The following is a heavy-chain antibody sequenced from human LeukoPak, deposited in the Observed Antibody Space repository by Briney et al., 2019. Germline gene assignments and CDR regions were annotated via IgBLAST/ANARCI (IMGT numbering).Heavy chain of an antibody. CDR2: IWYDGSNK. J-gene: IGHJ6*02. Sequence: GRSLRLSCAASGFTFSSYGMHWVRQAPGKGLEWVAVIWYDGSNKYYADSVKGRFTISRDNSKNTLYLQMNSLRAEDTAVYYCARGFLEWLLSYGMDVWGQGTTVTVSS. D-gene: IGHD3-3*01. CDR1: GFTFSSYG. V-gene: IGHV3-33*01. CDR3: ARGFLEWLLSYGMDV.